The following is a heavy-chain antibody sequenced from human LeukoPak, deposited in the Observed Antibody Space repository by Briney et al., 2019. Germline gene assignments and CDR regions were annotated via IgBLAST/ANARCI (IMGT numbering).Heavy chain of an antibody. D-gene: IGHD4-23*01. J-gene: IGHJ4*02. CDR2: IKQDGSEK. CDR1: GFTFSSYG. CDR3: ARDFVGGKSHNNTDY. Sequence: PGRSLRLSCAASGFTFSSYGMHWVRQAPGKGLEWVANIKQDGSEKYYVDSVKGRFTISRDNAKNSLYLQMNSLRAEDTAVYYCARDFVGGKSHNNTDYWGQGTLVTVSS. V-gene: IGHV3-7*01.